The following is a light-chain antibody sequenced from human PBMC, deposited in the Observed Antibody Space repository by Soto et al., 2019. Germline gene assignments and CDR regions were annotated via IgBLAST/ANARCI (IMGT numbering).Light chain of an antibody. J-gene: IGLJ3*02. CDR2: VNT. CDR3: QYYAGRLSAWV. CDR1: TSNIGAGYD. V-gene: IGLV1-40*01. Sequence: QSVLTQPPSVSGAPGQRGTISCTGTTSNIGAGYDVHWYQQLPGTAPKVLIFVNTNRPSGVPDRFSGSKSGTSASLAITGLQAEDAGDYYCQYYAGRLSAWVFGGGTKVTV.